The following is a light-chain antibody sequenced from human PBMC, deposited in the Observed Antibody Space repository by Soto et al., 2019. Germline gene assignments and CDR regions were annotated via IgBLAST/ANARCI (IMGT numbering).Light chain of an antibody. CDR1: QSVSSN. CDR3: QQYGSSPVT. Sequence: EIVMTQSPATLSVSPGERATLSCRASQSVSSNLAWYQQKPGQAPRLLIYGASTRATGIPARFSGSGSGTEFTLTISRLEPEDFAVYYCQQYGSSPVTFGQGTKVDIK. J-gene: IGKJ1*01. CDR2: GAS. V-gene: IGKV3-15*01.